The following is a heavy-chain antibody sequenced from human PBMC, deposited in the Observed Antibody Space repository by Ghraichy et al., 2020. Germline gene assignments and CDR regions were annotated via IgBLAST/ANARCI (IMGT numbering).Heavy chain of an antibody. Sequence: GESLNISCKASGYSFTNYWIGWVRQMPGKGLEWMGIIYPDDSDTRYSKSFQGQVTISADKSISTAYLQWSSLKASDTAMYYCARVATTGFWYYYYGMDLWGQGTTVIVSS. D-gene: IGHD1-1*01. CDR3: ARVATTGFWYYYYGMDL. V-gene: IGHV5-51*01. J-gene: IGHJ6*02. CDR1: GYSFTNYW. CDR2: IYPDDSDT.